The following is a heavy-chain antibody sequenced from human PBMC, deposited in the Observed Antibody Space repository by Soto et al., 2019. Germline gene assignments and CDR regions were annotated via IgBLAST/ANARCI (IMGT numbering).Heavy chain of an antibody. CDR2: ISGGGGST. CDR3: AKSPHTSGYYRFDY. Sequence: EVQLLESGGGLFQPGGSLRLSCAVSVCTFSSYALNWVREAPGKGLEWVLAISGGGGSTYYADSVKGRFTISRDNSKNTLNLQMNSLRAEDTAVYYCAKSPHTSGYYRFDYWGQGTLVTVSS. CDR1: VCTFSSYA. V-gene: IGHV3-23*01. J-gene: IGHJ4*02. D-gene: IGHD3-22*01.